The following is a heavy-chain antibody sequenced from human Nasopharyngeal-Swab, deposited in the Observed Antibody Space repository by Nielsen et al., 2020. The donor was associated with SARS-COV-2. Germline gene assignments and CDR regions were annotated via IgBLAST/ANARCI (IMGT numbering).Heavy chain of an antibody. V-gene: IGHV4-59*12. CDR1: GGSISSYY. CDR3: ARAGDFWSGWSANYYMDV. Sequence: SETLSLTCTVSGGSISSYYWCWIRQPPGKGLGWIGYIYYSGSTYYNPSLKSRVTISVDTSKNQFSLKLSSVTAADTAVYYCARAGDFWSGWSANYYMDVWGKGTTVTVSS. CDR2: IYYSGST. J-gene: IGHJ6*03. D-gene: IGHD3-3*01.